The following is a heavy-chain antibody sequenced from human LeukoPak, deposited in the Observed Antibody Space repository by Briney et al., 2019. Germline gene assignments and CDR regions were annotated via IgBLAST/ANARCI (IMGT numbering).Heavy chain of an antibody. Sequence: GGSPRLSCAASGFTFSNYWMHWVRQTPGKGLVWVSRIDNDGSGTSYADSVKGRFTISRDNAKNTLYLQMNSLRAEDTAVYYCARDGILGSHDCWGQGALVTVSS. CDR1: GFTFSNYW. CDR2: IDNDGSGT. CDR3: ARDGILGSHDC. V-gene: IGHV3-74*01. D-gene: IGHD3-3*02. J-gene: IGHJ4*02.